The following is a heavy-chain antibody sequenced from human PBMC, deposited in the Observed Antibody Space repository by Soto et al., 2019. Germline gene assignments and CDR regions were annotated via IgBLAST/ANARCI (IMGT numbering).Heavy chain of an antibody. Sequence: SETLSLTCTVSGGSISSGGYYWSWIRQHPGKGLEWIGYIYYSGSTYYNPSLKSRVTISVDTSKNQFSRKLSSVTAADTAVYYCARDGRWAYCGGDCYGGGGMDVWGQGTTVTVSS. CDR3: ARDGRWAYCGGDCYGGGGMDV. J-gene: IGHJ6*02. CDR1: GGSISSGGYY. D-gene: IGHD2-21*02. CDR2: IYYSGST. V-gene: IGHV4-31*03.